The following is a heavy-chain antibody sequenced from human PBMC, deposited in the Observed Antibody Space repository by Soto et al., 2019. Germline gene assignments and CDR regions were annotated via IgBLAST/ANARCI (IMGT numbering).Heavy chain of an antibody. D-gene: IGHD2-21*02. J-gene: IGHJ4*02. CDR3: ARDVAHSVVDTVIQPCDY. Sequence: GGSLRLSCAASGFSFSHYWMSWVRQAPGKGLEWVANIRQDGNEKYYVDFVKGRFTISRDNAKNSLYLQMNRLSAEDTAVYFCARDVAHSVVDTVIQPCDYWGQGTLVTVSS. V-gene: IGHV3-7*01. CDR2: IRQDGNEK. CDR1: GFSFSHYW.